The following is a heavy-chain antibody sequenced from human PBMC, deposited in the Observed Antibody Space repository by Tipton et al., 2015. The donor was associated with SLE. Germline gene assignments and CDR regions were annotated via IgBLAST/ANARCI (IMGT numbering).Heavy chain of an antibody. CDR2: INPNSGGT. CDR1: GYTFTSYY. D-gene: IGHD6-19*01. CDR3: AREHSSGWYYFDY. J-gene: IGHJ4*02. V-gene: IGHV1-2*06. Sequence: QSGPEVKKPGASVKVSCKASGYTFTSYYMHWVRQAPGQGLEWMGRINPNSGGTNYAQKFQGRVTMTRDTSISTAYMELSRLRSDDTAVYYCAREHSSGWYYFDYWGQGTLVTVSS.